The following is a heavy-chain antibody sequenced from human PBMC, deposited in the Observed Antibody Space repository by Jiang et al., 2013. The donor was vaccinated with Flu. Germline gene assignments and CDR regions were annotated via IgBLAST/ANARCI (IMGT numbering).Heavy chain of an antibody. CDR1: GFTFSSYA. CDR3: AKDSKSRDGYKPPYYYYGMDV. Sequence: VQLLESGGGLVQPGGSLRLSCAASGFTFSSYAMSWVRQAPGKGLEWVSAISGSGGSTYYADSVKGRFTISRDNSKNTLYLQMNSLRAEDTAVYYCAKDSKSRDGYKPPYYYYGMDVWGQGTTVTVSS. V-gene: IGHV3-23*01. J-gene: IGHJ6*02. CDR2: ISGSGGST. D-gene: IGHD5-24*01.